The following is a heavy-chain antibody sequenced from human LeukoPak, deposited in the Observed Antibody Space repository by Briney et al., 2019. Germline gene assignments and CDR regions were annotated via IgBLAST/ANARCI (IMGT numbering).Heavy chain of an antibody. D-gene: IGHD3-3*01. J-gene: IGHJ4*02. CDR3: ARVYDFWSGYFDY. CDR2: VKQDGSEK. V-gene: IGHV3-7*03. Sequence: GRSLRLSCAASGFTFSSYWMSWVRQAPGKGLEWVANVKQDGSEKYYVDSVKGRFTISRDNAKNSLYLQMNSLRAEDTAVYYCARVYDFWSGYFDYWGQGTLVTVSS. CDR1: GFTFSSYW.